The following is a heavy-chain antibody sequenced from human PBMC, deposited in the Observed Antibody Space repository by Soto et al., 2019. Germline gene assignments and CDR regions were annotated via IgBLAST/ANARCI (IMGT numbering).Heavy chain of an antibody. CDR2: ISGSGGST. D-gene: IGHD3-10*01. V-gene: IGHV3-23*01. CDR1: GFTFSSYA. J-gene: IGHJ6*02. Sequence: GGSLRLSCAASGFTFSSYAMSWVRQAPGKGLEWVSAISGSGGSTYYADSVKGRFTISRDNSKNTLYLQMNSLRAEDTAVYYCAKVRVRGQSLYYYGMDVWGQGTTVTVSS. CDR3: AKVRVRGQSLYYYGMDV.